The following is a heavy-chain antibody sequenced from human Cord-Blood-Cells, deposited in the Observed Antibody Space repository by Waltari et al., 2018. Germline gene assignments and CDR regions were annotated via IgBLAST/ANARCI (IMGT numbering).Heavy chain of an antibody. D-gene: IGHD6-25*01. Sequence: EVPLVETGGGLIQPGGSLTLSCAASGFTVSSTYIRWVRQAPGKGLEWVSVIDSGGSTYYADSVKGRFTISRDNSKNTLYLQMNSLRAEDTAVYYCARDRRGFSIYYGMDVWGQGTTVTVSS. V-gene: IGHV3-53*02. CDR1: GFTVSSTY. CDR2: IDSGGST. J-gene: IGHJ6*02. CDR3: ARDRRGFSIYYGMDV.